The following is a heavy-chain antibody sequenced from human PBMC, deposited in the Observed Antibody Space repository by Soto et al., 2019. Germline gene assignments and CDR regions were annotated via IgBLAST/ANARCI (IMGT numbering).Heavy chain of an antibody. D-gene: IGHD2-21*01. V-gene: IGHV3-74*01. J-gene: IGHJ3*01. Sequence: PGGSLRLSCAASGFTFSYYCMHWVRQAPGQGLVWVSRIHSDGSSTTYADSVKGRFTITRDNAKNTLYLQMNSLRAEDTAVYYCARGERGAFDLWGQGTMVSVSS. CDR1: GFTFSYYC. CDR2: IHSDGSST. CDR3: ARGERGAFDL.